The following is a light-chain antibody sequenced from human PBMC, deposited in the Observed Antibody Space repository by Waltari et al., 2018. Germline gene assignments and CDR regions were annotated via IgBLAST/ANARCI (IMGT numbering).Light chain of an antibody. CDR2: SNN. V-gene: IGLV1-44*01. J-gene: IGLJ1*01. CDR1: SPNLRSNT. CDR3: AAWDDSLNGYV. Sequence: QSVLTQPPSASGTPGQRVTISCSGSSPNLRSNTVNWYQQLPGTAPNLLIYSNNQRPSGVPDRFSGSKSGTSASPAISGLQSEDEADYYCAAWDDSLNGYVFGTGTKVTVL.